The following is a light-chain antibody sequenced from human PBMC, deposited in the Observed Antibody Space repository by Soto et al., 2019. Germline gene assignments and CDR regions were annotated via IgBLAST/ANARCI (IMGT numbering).Light chain of an antibody. J-gene: IGKJ1*01. V-gene: IGKV1-5*03. CDR2: KAS. Sequence: DYQVTQSPSTLSACVGDRVTITCRASQNIYTWLAWYQQKPGIDPKLLIHKASTLESGVPSRSSGSRFGTEFTLTITGLQPEDSATYYCQQYESYSTFGQGTKWIS. CDR1: QNIYTW. CDR3: QQYESYST.